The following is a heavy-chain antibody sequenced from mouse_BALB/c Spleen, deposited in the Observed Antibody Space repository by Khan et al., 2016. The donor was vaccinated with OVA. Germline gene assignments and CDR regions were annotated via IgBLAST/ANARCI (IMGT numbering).Heavy chain of an antibody. V-gene: IGHV1-7*01. CDR2: INPSTGYT. D-gene: IGHD1-1*01. CDR3: ARRGLRWDFDY. Sequence: QMQLEESGAELAKPGASVKMSCKASGYTFINYWILWVKQRPGLGLEWIGYINPSTGYTEYNQNFKDKATLTADKSSSTAYMQLSSLTSEDSAVYYCARRGLRWDFDYWGQGTTLTVSS. CDR1: GYTFINYW. J-gene: IGHJ2*01.